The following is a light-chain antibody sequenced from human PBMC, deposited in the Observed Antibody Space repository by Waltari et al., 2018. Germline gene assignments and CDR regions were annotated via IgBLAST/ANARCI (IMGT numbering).Light chain of an antibody. Sequence: DIQLTQSPSFLSASVGDRVTITCRASQGISSYLVWYQQKPGKAPKVLISAASTSQTGVPSRFSGSGSGTEFTLTISSLQPEDFATYYCQQVNGYPLTFGGGTKVEIK. CDR3: QQVNGYPLT. CDR2: AAS. CDR1: QGISSY. V-gene: IGKV1-9*01. J-gene: IGKJ4*01.